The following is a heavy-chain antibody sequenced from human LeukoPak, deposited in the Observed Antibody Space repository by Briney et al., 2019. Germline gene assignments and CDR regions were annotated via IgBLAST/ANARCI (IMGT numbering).Heavy chain of an antibody. CDR1: GGTFSSYA. J-gene: IGHJ4*02. Sequence: SVKVSCKASGGTFSSYAISWVRQAPGQGLEWMGGIIPIFGTANYAQKFQGRVTITADESTSTAYMELSSLRSEDTAVYYCAREAVAGTSVFFSYYWGQGTLVTVSS. D-gene: IGHD6-19*01. CDR2: IIPIFGTA. CDR3: AREAVAGTSVFFSYY. V-gene: IGHV1-69*13.